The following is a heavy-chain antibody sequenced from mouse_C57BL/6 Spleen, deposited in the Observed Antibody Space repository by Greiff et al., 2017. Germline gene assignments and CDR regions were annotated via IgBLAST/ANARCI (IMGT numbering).Heavy chain of an antibody. CDR2: IDPSDSET. V-gene: IGHV1-52*01. CDR1: GYTFTSYW. J-gene: IGHJ3*01. Sequence: QVQLQQPGAELVRPGSSVKLSCKASGYTFTSYWMHWVKQRPIPGLEWIGNIDPSDSETLYNQKFKDKATVTVDKSSSTANMQLSSLTSEDSAVYYCARVGDCYYLFAYWGQGTLVTVSA. CDR3: ARVGDCYYLFAY. D-gene: IGHD2-3*01.